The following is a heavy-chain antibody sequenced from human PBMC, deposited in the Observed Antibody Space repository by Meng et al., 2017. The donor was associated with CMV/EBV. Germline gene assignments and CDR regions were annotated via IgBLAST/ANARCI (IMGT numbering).Heavy chain of an antibody. J-gene: IGHJ4*02. CDR3: ARDSACSGGSCYLTGYYFDY. CDR2: IKQDGSEK. D-gene: IGHD2-15*01. V-gene: IGHV3-7*01. CDR1: GFTFSSYW. Sequence: GGSLRLSCAASGFTFSSYWMSWVRQAPGKGLEWVANIKQDGSEKYYVDSVKGRFTISRDNAKNSLYLQMNSLRAEDTAVYYCARDSACSGGSCYLTGYYFDYWGQGTLVTVSS.